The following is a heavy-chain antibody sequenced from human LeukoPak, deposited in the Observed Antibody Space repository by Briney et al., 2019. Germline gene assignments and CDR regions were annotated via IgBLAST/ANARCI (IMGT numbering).Heavy chain of an antibody. CDR1: GYMFSRYG. CDR2: ISAYNGNT. V-gene: IGHV1-18*01. Sequence: ASVKVSCKASGYMFSRYGMSWVRQAPGQGPEWMGWISAYNGNTNYAQKLQGRVTMTTDTSTSTAYMELRGLRSDDTAVYYCARDLRYFDWLWFSGTYYYYMDVWGKGTTVTVSS. D-gene: IGHD3-9*01. CDR3: ARDLRYFDWLWFSGTYYYYMDV. J-gene: IGHJ6*03.